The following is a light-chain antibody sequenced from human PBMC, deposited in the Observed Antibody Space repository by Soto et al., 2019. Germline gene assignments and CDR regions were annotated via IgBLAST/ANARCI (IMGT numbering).Light chain of an antibody. CDR2: GAS. CDR1: QGIHTF. CDR3: QKYNSGPRT. Sequence: DIQMTQSPSSLSASVGDRVTVTCRASQGIHTFLAWYQQKPGKVPRLLIYGASTLQSGVPSRFSGSGSGTDFTLTINSLQPEDVATYYCQKYNSGPRTFGQGTKVDIK. V-gene: IGKV1-27*01. J-gene: IGKJ1*01.